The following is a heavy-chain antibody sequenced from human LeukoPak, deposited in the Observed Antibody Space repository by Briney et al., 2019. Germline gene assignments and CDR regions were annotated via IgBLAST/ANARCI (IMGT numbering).Heavy chain of an antibody. CDR2: IYYSGST. D-gene: IGHD3-10*01. CDR3: ARDAKYYYGSRTYFFFEY. Sequence: PSETLSLTCTVSGGSISSYYWSWIRQPPGKGLEWIGYIYYSGSTNYNPSLKSRVTISVDTSKNQFSLKLSSVTAADTATYYCARDAKYYYGSRTYFFFEYWGQGTLLTVSS. CDR1: GGSISSYY. V-gene: IGHV4-59*12. J-gene: IGHJ4*02.